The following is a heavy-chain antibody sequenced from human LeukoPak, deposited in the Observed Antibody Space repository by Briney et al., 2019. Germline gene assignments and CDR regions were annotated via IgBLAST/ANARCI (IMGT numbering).Heavy chain of an antibody. J-gene: IGHJ4*02. CDR1: GGSISSGDYY. V-gene: IGHV4-30-4*01. Sequence: PSETLSLTCTVSGGSISSGDYYWSWIRQPPGKGLEWIAYMYYSGSTYYNPSLKSRVTMSADTSKNQLSLKLSSVTAADTAVYYCARLLRPDYYGSGSHFDYWGQGALVTVSS. CDR2: MYYSGST. CDR3: ARLLRPDYYGSGSHFDY. D-gene: IGHD3-10*01.